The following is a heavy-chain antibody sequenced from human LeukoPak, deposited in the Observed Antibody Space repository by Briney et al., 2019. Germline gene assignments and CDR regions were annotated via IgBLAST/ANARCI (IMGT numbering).Heavy chain of an antibody. Sequence: GGSLRLSCAASGFTSSTYSMNWVRQAPGKGLEWVSSISSKSYYIYYADSVKGRFTISRDNAKNSLYLQMNSLRPEDTAVYYCAKYAAAGAYDRHSEIDSWGQGTLVTVSS. CDR3: AKYAAAGAYDRHSEIDS. V-gene: IGHV3-21*01. D-gene: IGHD3-22*01. CDR2: ISSKSYYI. J-gene: IGHJ4*02. CDR1: GFTSSTYS.